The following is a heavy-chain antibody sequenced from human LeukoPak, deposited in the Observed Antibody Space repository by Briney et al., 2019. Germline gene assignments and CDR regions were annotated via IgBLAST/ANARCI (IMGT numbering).Heavy chain of an antibody. CDR3: ARDSSPDALPYMDA. D-gene: IGHD6-6*01. J-gene: IGHJ6*03. CDR1: GGSMKRSY. CDR2: IDDSGNT. V-gene: IGHV4-59*01. Sequence: SETLSLTCLVSGGSMKRSYWTWIRQAPGKGLEWIGNIDDSGNTNYSPSLKSRVTISLDTSKNQFSLRVTSVTAADRGLYFCARDSSPDALPYMDAWGKGATVTVSS.